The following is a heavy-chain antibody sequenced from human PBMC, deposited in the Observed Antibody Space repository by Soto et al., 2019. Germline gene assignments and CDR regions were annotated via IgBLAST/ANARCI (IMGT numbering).Heavy chain of an antibody. Sequence: GGSLRLSCAASGFTFRSYTMNWVRQAPGKGLEWVSAISSSSSYIYYADSVKGRFTISRDKAKNSLSLQMNSLRAEATAVYYCARDESYYDRSGYWVNWFDPWGQGTLVTVSS. CDR3: ARDESYYDRSGYWVNWFDP. CDR2: ISSSSSYI. J-gene: IGHJ5*02. CDR1: GFTFRSYT. V-gene: IGHV3-21*01. D-gene: IGHD3-22*01.